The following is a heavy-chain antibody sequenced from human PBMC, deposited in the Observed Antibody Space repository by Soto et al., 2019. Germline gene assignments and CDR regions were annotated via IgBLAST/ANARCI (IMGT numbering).Heavy chain of an antibody. V-gene: IGHV1-46*01. CDR1: GYTFTSYY. CDR3: ARDLEYRSNLASPVGVYYYYYGMDV. D-gene: IGHD3-16*01. Sequence: GASVKVSCKASGYTFTSYYMHWVRQAPGQGLEWMGIINPSGGSTSYAQKFQGRVTMTRDTSTSTVYMELSSLRSGDTAVYYCARDLEYRSNLASPVGVYYYYYGMDVWGQGTTVTVSS. J-gene: IGHJ6*02. CDR2: INPSGGST.